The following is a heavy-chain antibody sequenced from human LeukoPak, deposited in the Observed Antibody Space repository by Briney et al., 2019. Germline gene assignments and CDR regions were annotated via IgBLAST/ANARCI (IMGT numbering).Heavy chain of an antibody. CDR1: GGSISSSSYY. CDR2: IYYSGST. V-gene: IGHV4-39*07. D-gene: IGHD1-26*01. J-gene: IGHJ6*03. CDR3: TSGSYSFYYMDV. Sequence: SETLSLTCTVSGGSISSSSYYWGWIRQPPGKGLEWIGSIYYSGSTNYNPSLKSRVTISVDTSKNQFSLKLSSVTAADTAVYYCTSGSYSFYYMDVWGKGTTVTVSS.